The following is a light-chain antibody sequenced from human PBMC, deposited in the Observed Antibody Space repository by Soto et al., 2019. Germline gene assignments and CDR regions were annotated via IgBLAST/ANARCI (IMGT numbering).Light chain of an antibody. Sequence: DIQMTQSPSTLSASVGDRVTITCRASQSISSWLAWYQQKPGKAPKLLIYDASSLESGVPSRFSGSGSGTEFTLTISSLQPDDFATYYCQQYNRYSWTFGQGTNVDIK. CDR1: QSISSW. CDR3: QQYNRYSWT. V-gene: IGKV1-5*01. CDR2: DAS. J-gene: IGKJ1*01.